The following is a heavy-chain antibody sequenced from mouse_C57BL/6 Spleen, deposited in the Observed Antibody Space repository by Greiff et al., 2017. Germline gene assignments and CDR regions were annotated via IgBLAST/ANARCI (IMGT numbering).Heavy chain of an antibody. V-gene: IGHV1-15*01. CDR3: TRWGGYYYFDY. D-gene: IGHD2-3*01. CDR2: IDPETGGT. J-gene: IGHJ2*01. Sequence: VKLMESGAELVRPGASVTLSCKASGYTFTDYEMHWVKQTPVPGLEWIGAIDPETGGTAYNQKFKGKAILTADKSSSPAYMELRSLTSEDSAVYYCTRWGGYYYFDYWGQGTTLTVSS. CDR1: GYTFTDYE.